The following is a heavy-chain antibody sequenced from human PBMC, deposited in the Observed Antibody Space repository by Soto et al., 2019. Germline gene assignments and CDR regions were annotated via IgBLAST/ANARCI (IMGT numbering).Heavy chain of an antibody. J-gene: IGHJ5*02. V-gene: IGHV1-69*06. CDR1: GRTFSSYA. CDR2: IIPIFGTP. Sequence: QVQLVQSGAEVKKPGSSVKVSCKASGRTFSSYAINWVRQAPGQGLQWMGGIIPIFGTPNYAQKFQGRVRITADKSTSTAYMELSSLRSEDTAVYYCARAKSGYDYGWFDPWGQGTLVTVSS. CDR3: ARAKSGYDYGWFDP. D-gene: IGHD5-12*01.